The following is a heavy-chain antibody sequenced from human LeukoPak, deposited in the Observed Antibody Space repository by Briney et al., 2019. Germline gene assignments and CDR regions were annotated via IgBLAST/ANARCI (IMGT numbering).Heavy chain of an antibody. J-gene: IGHJ3*02. V-gene: IGHV4-39*07. CDR2: IYYSGST. CDR1: GGSISSSTYY. D-gene: IGHD6-19*01. CDR3: ARLGGAVAGTPGDAFDI. Sequence: MASETLSLTCTVSGGSISSSTYYWGWIRQPPGKGLEWIGSIYYSGSTYYNSSLKSRVTISVDTSKNQFSLKLSSVTAADTAVYYCARLGGAVAGTPGDAFDIWGQGTMVTVSS.